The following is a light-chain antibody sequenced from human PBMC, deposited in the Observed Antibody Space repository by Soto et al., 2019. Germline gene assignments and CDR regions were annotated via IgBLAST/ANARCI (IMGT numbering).Light chain of an antibody. CDR3: QTWGTGIHVV. CDR2: LDSDGSH. Sequence: QLVLTQSPSASASLGASVKLTCTLSSGHSNYAIAWHQQQPEKGPRYLMKLDSDGSHTKGDAIPDRFSGSSSGAERYLTISRLQSEDEADYYCQTWGTGIHVVFGGGTKLTVL. J-gene: IGLJ2*01. CDR1: SGHSNYA. V-gene: IGLV4-69*01.